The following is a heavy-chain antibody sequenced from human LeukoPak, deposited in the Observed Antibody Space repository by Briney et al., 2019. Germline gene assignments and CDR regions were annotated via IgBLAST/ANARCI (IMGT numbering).Heavy chain of an antibody. Sequence: PSETLSLTCTVSGGSISTYYWNWIRQPPGKGLEWIGYIYYSGRTNYNPSLKSRVSISIDTSKNQFSLKLSSVTAADTAVYYCARGADVEMATRFDYWGQGTLVTVSS. V-gene: IGHV4-59*12. CDR1: GGSISTYY. CDR2: IYYSGRT. D-gene: IGHD5-24*01. J-gene: IGHJ4*02. CDR3: ARGADVEMATRFDY.